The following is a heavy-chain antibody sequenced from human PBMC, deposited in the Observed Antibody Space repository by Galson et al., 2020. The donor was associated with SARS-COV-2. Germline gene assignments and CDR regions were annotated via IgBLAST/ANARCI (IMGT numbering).Heavy chain of an antibody. CDR2: ISYDGSNK. V-gene: IGHV3-30*18. CDR1: GFTFSNYG. J-gene: IGHJ4*02. CDR3: AKSLQLYSSTWYYFDY. Sequence: TGGSLRLSCAASGFTFSNYGMHWVRQAPGKGLEWVAVISYDGSNKYYADSVKGRFTISRDNSKNTLYLQMNSLRAEDTAVYYCAKSLQLYSSTWYYFDYWGQGTLVTVSS. D-gene: IGHD6-13*01.